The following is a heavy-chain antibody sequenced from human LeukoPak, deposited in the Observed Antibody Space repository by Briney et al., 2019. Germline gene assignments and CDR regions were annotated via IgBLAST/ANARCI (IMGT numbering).Heavy chain of an antibody. CDR1: RGSISTYY. CDR3: ARNWSPNYYFDY. D-gene: IGHD3-3*01. CDR2: ISYSGST. V-gene: IGHV4-59*01. J-gene: IGHJ4*02. Sequence: NPSETLSLTCTVSRGSISTYYWSWLRQPPDKGLEWIGYISYSGSTNYNPSLKSRVTISLDTSKNQFSLKLSSLTAADTAVYYCARNWSPNYYFDYWGQGTLVTVSS.